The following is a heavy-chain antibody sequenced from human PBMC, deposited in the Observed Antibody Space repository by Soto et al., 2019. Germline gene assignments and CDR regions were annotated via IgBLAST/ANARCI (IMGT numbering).Heavy chain of an antibody. CDR3: ARILEGGGAAAGTEGYFDL. Sequence: QVQLVQSGAEVKKPGSSVKVSCKASGGTFSSYTISWVRQAPGQGLEWMGRIIPILGIANYAQKFQGRVRITADKATSTAYLGLSSLRAEDTAVYYCARILEGGGAAAGTEGYFDLWGRGTLVTVSS. D-gene: IGHD6-13*01. V-gene: IGHV1-69*02. CDR1: GGTFSSYT. CDR2: IIPILGIA. J-gene: IGHJ2*01.